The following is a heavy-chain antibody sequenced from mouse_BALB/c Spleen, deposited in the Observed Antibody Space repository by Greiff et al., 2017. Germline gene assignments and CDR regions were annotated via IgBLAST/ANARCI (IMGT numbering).Heavy chain of an antibody. CDR2: ISYSGST. CDR1: GYSITSDYA. J-gene: IGHJ2*01. V-gene: IGHV3-2*02. Sequence: EVKLMESGPGLVKPSQSLSLTCTVTGYSITSDYAWNWIRQFPGNKLEWMGYISYSGSTSYNPSLKSRISITRDTSKNQFFLQLNSVTTEDTATYYCAIYGSSSYYFDYWGQGTTLTVSS. D-gene: IGHD1-1*01. CDR3: AIYGSSSYYFDY.